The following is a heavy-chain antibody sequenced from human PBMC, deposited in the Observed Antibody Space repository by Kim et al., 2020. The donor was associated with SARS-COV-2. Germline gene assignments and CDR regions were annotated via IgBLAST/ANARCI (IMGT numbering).Heavy chain of an antibody. CDR1: GYTFTVYY. D-gene: IGHD6-19*01. Sequence: ASVKVSCKASGYTFTVYYMHWVRQAPGQGLEWMGWINPNSGGPNYAQKFQGRVTMTRDTTISTAYMELSRLRSDDTAVYYCARGMRQWLGNGVFDYLGQGTLVTVSS. CDR2: INPNSGGP. J-gene: IGHJ4*02. V-gene: IGHV1-2*02. CDR3: ARGMRQWLGNGVFDY.